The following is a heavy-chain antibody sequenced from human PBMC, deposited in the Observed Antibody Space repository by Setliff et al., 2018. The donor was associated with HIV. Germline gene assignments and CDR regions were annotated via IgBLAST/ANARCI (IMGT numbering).Heavy chain of an antibody. CDR3: ARDRIPDLSGSYDY. CDR2: INAGNGDT. CDR1: GYSFSTYA. V-gene: IGHV1-3*01. J-gene: IGHJ4*02. Sequence: GASVKVSCKSSGYSFSTYAMHWVRQAPGQSLEWMGCINAGNGDTKHSQKFQDRVTITRDTSTSTAYMELRSLRSDDTAVYYCARDRIPDLSGSYDYWGQGTLVTVSS. D-gene: IGHD1-26*01.